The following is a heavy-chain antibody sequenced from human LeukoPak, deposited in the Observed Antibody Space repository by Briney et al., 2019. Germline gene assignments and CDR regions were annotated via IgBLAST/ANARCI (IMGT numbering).Heavy chain of an antibody. CDR2: TYYRSKWYN. V-gene: IGHV6-1*01. J-gene: IGHJ4*02. D-gene: IGHD5-24*01. CDR1: GDSVSTNSVA. CDR3: ARELDGYNSKPLDY. Sequence: SQTLSLTCAISGDSVSTNSVAWSWIRQSPSRGLEWLGRTYYRSKWYNDYAVSVKSRITINPDTSKNQFSLQLKSVTPENTAVYYCARELDGYNSKPLDYWGQGTLVTASS.